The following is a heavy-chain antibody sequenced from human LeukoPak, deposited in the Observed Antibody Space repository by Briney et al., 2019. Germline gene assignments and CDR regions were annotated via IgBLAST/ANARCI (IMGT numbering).Heavy chain of an antibody. CDR1: GGSFSGYY. Sequence: SETLSLTCAVYGGSFSGYYWSWIRQPPGKGLEWIGEINPSGSTNYNPSLKRRATISVDTSKNQFSLKLSSVTAADTAVYYCARSCMNSVTTFCYWDQGILVTVSS. V-gene: IGHV4-34*01. CDR3: ARSCMNSVTTFCY. J-gene: IGHJ4*02. D-gene: IGHD4-17*01. CDR2: INPSGST.